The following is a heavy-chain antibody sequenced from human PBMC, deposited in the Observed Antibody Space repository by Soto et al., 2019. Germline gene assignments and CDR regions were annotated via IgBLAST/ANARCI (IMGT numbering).Heavy chain of an antibody. V-gene: IGHV3-23*01. CDR3: AKERWEGYGMGV. CDR1: GFTFSSYA. CDR2: ISSSGGST. D-gene: IGHD1-26*01. Sequence: EVQLLESGGGLVQPGGSLRLSCAASGFTFSSYAMSWVRQAPGKGLEWVSTISSSGGSTYYADSVKGRFTISRDNSKNPLYLQMNSLRAEDTAVYYCAKERWEGYGMGVWGQGTTVTVSS. J-gene: IGHJ6*02.